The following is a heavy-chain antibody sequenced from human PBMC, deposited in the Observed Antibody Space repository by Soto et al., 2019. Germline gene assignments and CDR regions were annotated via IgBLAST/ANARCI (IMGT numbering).Heavy chain of an antibody. CDR3: ARIQDRFFSGYDSYYFDY. D-gene: IGHD5-12*01. CDR1: GFSLSTSGMC. Sequence: SGPTLVNPTQALTLTCTFSGFSLSTSGMCVSWIRQPPGKALEWLALIDWDDDKYYSTSLKTRLTISKDTSKNQVVLTMTNMDPVDTATYYCARIQDRFFSGYDSYYFDYWGQGTLVTVSS. CDR2: IDWDDDK. J-gene: IGHJ4*02. V-gene: IGHV2-70*01.